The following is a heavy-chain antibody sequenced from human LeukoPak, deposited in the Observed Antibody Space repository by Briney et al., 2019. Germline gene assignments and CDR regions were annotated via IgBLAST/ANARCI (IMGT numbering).Heavy chain of an antibody. Sequence: SETLSLTCTVSGGSISSYYWSWIRQPPGKGLEWIGYIYYSGSTNYNPSLKSRVTISVDTSKNQFSLKLSSVTAADTAVYYCAREASLGDFWSGYFAPYFDYWGQGTLVTVSS. J-gene: IGHJ4*02. CDR1: GGSISSYY. D-gene: IGHD3-3*01. V-gene: IGHV4-59*01. CDR2: IYYSGST. CDR3: AREASLGDFWSGYFAPYFDY.